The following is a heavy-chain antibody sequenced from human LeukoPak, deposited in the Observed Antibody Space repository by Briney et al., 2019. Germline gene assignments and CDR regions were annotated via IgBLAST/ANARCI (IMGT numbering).Heavy chain of an antibody. CDR2: IYSSGHTI. D-gene: IGHD5-24*01. V-gene: IGHV3-48*03. Sequence: GSLRLSCTASGFAFSSYEMYWVRQAPRKGLEWVSYIYSSGHTIYYADSVKGRFTISRDNAKNSLYLQMNSLRAEDTAVYYCATGGWLQPFDYWGQGTLVTVSS. J-gene: IGHJ4*02. CDR3: ATGGWLQPFDY. CDR1: GFAFSSYE.